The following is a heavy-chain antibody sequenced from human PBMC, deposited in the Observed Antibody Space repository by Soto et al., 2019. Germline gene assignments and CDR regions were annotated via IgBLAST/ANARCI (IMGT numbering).Heavy chain of an antibody. CDR3: AREIDSNYDGMDV. D-gene: IGHD4-4*01. CDR1: WFTVISNY. CDR2: IYSGGST. J-gene: IGHJ6*02. V-gene: IGHV3-53*01. Sequence: GGSLRLSCASSWFTVISNYMSWVRQAPGKGLEWVSVIYSGGSTYYADSVKGRLTISRDNSKETVYLQMNSLRAEDTGVYYCAREIDSNYDGMDVWGQGTTVTVSS.